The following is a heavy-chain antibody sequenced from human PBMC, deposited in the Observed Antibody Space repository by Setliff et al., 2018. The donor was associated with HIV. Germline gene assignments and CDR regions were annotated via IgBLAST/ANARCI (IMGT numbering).Heavy chain of an antibody. D-gene: IGHD3-22*01. V-gene: IGHV1-69*10. CDR1: GGTFSSYA. CDR3: ARDYSPTFYYYDSSGTFDY. J-gene: IGHJ4*02. Sequence: SVKVSCKASGGTFSSYAISWVRQAPGQGLEWMGGIIPILTIANYAQKFRGRVTITADESTSTAYMELSSLRSEDTAVYYCARDYSPTFYYYDSSGTFDYWGQGTLVTVSS. CDR2: IIPILTIA.